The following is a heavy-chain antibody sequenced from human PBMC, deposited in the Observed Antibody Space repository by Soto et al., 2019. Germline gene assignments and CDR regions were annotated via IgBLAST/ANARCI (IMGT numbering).Heavy chain of an antibody. CDR2: IFWDDDR. CDR1: GFSLSTSGEG. D-gene: IGHD3-3*01. Sequence: QITLKESGPTLVKPTQTLTLTCSFSGFSLSTSGEGVGWIRQPPGKALEWLALIFWDDDRRYIPSLKSRLTITKDTSKNEVVLTVTNMYTVDTATYYCANRRPWSRDFDYWGQGTPVPVSS. CDR3: ANRRPWSRDFDY. J-gene: IGHJ4*02. V-gene: IGHV2-5*02.